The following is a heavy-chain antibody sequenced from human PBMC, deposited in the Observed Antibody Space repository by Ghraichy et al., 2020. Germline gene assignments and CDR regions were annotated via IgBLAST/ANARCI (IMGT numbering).Heavy chain of an antibody. Sequence: GSLRLSCTASGFTFSNYWMSWVRQAPGKGLEWVANIKRDDNIKQDGSEKYYVDSVKGRFTISRDNPKNSLYLQMNSLRAEDTAVYYCVRKGDWNDAFDIWGQGTRVTVSS. V-gene: IGHV3-7*01. CDR1: GFTFSNYW. J-gene: IGHJ3*02. CDR2: IKRDDNIKQDGSEK. D-gene: IGHD2-21*02. CDR3: VRKGDWNDAFDI.